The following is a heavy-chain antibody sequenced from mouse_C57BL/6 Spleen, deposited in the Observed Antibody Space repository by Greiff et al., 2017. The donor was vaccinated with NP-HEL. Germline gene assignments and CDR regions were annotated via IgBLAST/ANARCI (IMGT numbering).Heavy chain of an antibody. J-gene: IGHJ2*01. CDR2: INPNNGGT. Sequence: EVQLQESGPELVKPGASVKMSCKASGYTFTDYNMHWVKQSHGKSLEWIGYINPNNGGTSYNQKFKGKATLTVNKSSSTAYMELRSLTSEYSAVYYCARAQDPTVVAHFDYWGQGTTLTVSS. D-gene: IGHD1-1*01. CDR1: GYTFTDYN. CDR3: ARAQDPTVVAHFDY. V-gene: IGHV1-22*01.